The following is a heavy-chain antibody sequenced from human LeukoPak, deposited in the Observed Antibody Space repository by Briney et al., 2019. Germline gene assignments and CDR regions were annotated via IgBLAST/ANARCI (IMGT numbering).Heavy chain of an antibody. J-gene: IGHJ3*02. D-gene: IGHD3-10*02. V-gene: IGHV4-34*01. Sequence: PSETLSLTCAVYGGSLSGYYWSWIRQPPGKGLEWIGEINHSVSTNYNPSLKSRVTISVDPSKNQFSLKLSSVTAADTAVYYCARVMTLTMFEAFDIWGQGTMVTVSS. CDR1: GGSLSGYY. CDR3: ARVMTLTMFEAFDI. CDR2: INHSVST.